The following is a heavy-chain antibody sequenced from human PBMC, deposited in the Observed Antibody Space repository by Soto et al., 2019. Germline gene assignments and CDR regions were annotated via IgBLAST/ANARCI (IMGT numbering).Heavy chain of an antibody. Sequence: EVQLLESGGGLVQPGGSLRLSCAASGFTFSSYAMSWVRQAPGKGLEWVSAISGSGGSTYYADSVKGRFTISRDNSKNTLYLPMSSLRAEDTALYYCAKLHYDFWSGDPNYYFDYWGQGTLFTVSS. V-gene: IGHV3-23*01. CDR1: GFTFSSYA. CDR3: AKLHYDFWSGDPNYYFDY. D-gene: IGHD3-3*01. CDR2: ISGSGGST. J-gene: IGHJ4*02.